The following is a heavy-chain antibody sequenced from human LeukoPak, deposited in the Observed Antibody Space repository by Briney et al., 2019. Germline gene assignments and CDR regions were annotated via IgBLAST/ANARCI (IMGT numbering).Heavy chain of an antibody. CDR3: ARQGSGSRNPYYYYIDV. CDR1: GYSFTSYW. CDR2: IYPGDSDT. D-gene: IGHD6-13*01. V-gene: IGHV5-51*01. J-gene: IGHJ6*03. Sequence: GESLKICCKGTGYSFTSYWIGLVRQMPGKGLEWMGIIYPGDSDTRYSPSSQGQVTISADKSISTAYLQWSSLKASDTAMYYCARQGSGSRNPYYYYIDVWGKGTTVTVSS.